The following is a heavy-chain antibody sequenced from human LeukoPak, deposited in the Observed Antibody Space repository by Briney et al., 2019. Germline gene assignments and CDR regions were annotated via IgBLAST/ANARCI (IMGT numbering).Heavy chain of an antibody. V-gene: IGHV3-7*01. J-gene: IGHJ1*01. CDR3: ATWGDTTSEYFQR. D-gene: IGHD2-21*02. Sequence: GGSLRLSCTASGFTFSNAWMNWVRQAPGKRLEWVAHINPDGRDTYYVDSVKGRFTISRDNAQNSMYLQMNSLRVEDTAVYYCATWGDTTSEYFQRWGQGTLVTVSS. CDR2: INPDGRDT. CDR1: GFTFSNAW.